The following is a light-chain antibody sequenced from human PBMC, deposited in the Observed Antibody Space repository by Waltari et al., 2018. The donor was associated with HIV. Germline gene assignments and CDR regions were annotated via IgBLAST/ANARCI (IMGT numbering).Light chain of an antibody. J-gene: IGLJ1*01. CDR2: SNN. CDR3: AAWDGSLGGFV. Sequence: QSVLTQPPSVSGTPGQRVIISCSGNSSNIGRFTVKFYQQLPGAAPKLFIYSNNQRPSGVPDRFSGSRSGTSASLAINGLQSEDEADYYCAAWDGSLGGFVFGPGTKVTVL. V-gene: IGLV1-44*01. CDR1: SSNIGRFT.